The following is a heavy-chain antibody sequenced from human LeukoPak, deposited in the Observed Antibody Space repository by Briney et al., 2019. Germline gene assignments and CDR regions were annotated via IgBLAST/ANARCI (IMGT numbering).Heavy chain of an antibody. CDR3: ANPMTRTMVRGVPPSDY. CDR2: VSGSGATT. J-gene: IGHJ4*02. Sequence: PGGSLRLSCAASGFTFSSYAMSWFRQAPGKGLEGVSGVSGSGATTYYADSLKGRFTISRDNSKNTLYPQMNILRAEDTAVYYCANPMTRTMVRGVPPSDYWGQGTLVTVSS. V-gene: IGHV3-23*01. D-gene: IGHD3-10*01. CDR1: GFTFSSYA.